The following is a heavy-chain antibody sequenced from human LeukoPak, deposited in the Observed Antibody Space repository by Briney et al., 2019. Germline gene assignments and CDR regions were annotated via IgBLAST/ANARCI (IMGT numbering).Heavy chain of an antibody. J-gene: IGHJ4*02. CDR3: TRENYVPDS. D-gene: IGHD3-10*02. V-gene: IGHV3-7*03. CDR1: GYTSSPYW. Sequence: GGSLRLSCVASGYTSSPYWMSWVRQTPGKGLEWVASISNGGSATYYVDSVRGRFTISRDDAKNSLCLQMNGLRADDTAVYYCTRENYVPDSWGQGTLVTVSS. CDR2: ISNGGSAT.